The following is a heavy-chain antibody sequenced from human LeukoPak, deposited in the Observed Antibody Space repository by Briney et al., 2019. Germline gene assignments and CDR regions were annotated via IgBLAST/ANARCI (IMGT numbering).Heavy chain of an antibody. CDR1: GGSISSSSYY. CDR2: IYYSGST. V-gene: IGHV4-39*01. D-gene: IGHD3-22*01. J-gene: IGHJ4*02. CDR3: ARVENDSSGYLDY. Sequence: SETLSLTCTDSGGSISSSSYYWGCIRHPPGKRLEWIGSIYYSGSTYYNPSLKSRVTISVDTSKNQFSLKLSSVTAADTAVYYCARVENDSSGYLDYWGQGTLVTVSS.